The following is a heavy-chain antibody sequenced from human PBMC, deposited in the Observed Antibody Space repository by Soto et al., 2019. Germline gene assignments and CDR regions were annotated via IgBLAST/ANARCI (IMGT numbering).Heavy chain of an antibody. CDR1: GFTFSGSA. Sequence: WGSLRPSCAASGFTFSGSAMHRVRQASGKGLEWVGRIRSKANSYATAYAASVKGRFTISRDNSKNTLYLQMNSLRAEDTAVYYCAKQGTSWYNWNYDPLRAPPLNWGQGTLVTVSS. V-gene: IGHV3-73*01. CDR2: IRSKANSYAT. CDR3: AKQGTSWYNWNYDPLRAPPLN. D-gene: IGHD1-7*01. J-gene: IGHJ4*02.